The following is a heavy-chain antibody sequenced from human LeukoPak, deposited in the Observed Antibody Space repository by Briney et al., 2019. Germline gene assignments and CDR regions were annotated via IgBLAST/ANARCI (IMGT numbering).Heavy chain of an antibody. Sequence: SETLSLTCSVSGGSISSSSYYWGWIRQPPGKGLEWSGSIYYSGSTYYNPSLKSRDTISVDTSKNQFSLKLSSVTAADTAVYYCARMSSGKTYYYYYMDVWGKGTTVTVSS. CDR2: IYYSGST. CDR3: ARMSSGKTYYYYYMDV. CDR1: GGSISSSSYY. D-gene: IGHD6-19*01. J-gene: IGHJ6*03. V-gene: IGHV4-39*01.